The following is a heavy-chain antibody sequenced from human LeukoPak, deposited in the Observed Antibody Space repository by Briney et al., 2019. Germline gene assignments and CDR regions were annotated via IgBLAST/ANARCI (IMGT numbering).Heavy chain of an antibody. Sequence: PGGSLRLSCAASGFTFSTYWMHWVRQAPGKGLVWVSRINSDGSSTSYADSVKGRFTISRDNAKNTLYLQMNSLRAEDTAVYYCAKVGIEQWLSQGQFFDYWGQGTLVTVSS. CDR3: AKVGIEQWLSQGQFFDY. CDR1: GFTFSTYW. CDR2: INSDGSST. J-gene: IGHJ4*02. V-gene: IGHV3-74*01. D-gene: IGHD6-19*01.